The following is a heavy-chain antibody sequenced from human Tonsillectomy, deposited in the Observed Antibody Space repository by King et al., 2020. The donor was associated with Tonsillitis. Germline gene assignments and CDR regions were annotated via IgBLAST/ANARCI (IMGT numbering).Heavy chain of an antibody. CDR2: ISAYNGNT. CDR3: ARVRQSGYYSGYFDY. Sequence: QLVQSGAEVKKPGASVKVSCKASGYTYTSYGISWVRQAPGQGLEWMGWISAYNGNTNYAQKLQGRVTMTTDTSTSTAYMELRSLRSDDTAVYYCARVRQSGYYSGYFDYWGQGTLVTVSS. V-gene: IGHV1-18*01. CDR1: GYTYTSYG. J-gene: IGHJ4*02. D-gene: IGHD3-22*01.